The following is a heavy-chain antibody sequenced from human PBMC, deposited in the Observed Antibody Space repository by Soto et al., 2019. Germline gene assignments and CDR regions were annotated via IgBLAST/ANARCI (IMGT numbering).Heavy chain of an antibody. CDR1: LGYVSVGACC. D-gene: IGHD6-19*01. V-gene: IGHV4-61*08. Sequence: TLEHQSLSCSVSLGYVSVGACCWSWILQPPGKGLEWIGFIYYSGSTNYNPSLKSRVTILVDTSKNQFSLKLNSVTAADTAMYYCAREGSTGWNYFDYWGQGTLVTGSS. CDR3: AREGSTGWNYFDY. CDR2: IYYSGST. J-gene: IGHJ4*02.